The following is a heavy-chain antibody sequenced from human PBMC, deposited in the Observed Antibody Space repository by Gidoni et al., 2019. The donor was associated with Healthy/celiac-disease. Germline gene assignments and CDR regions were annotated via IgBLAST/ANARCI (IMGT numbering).Heavy chain of an antibody. CDR1: GGSFSGYY. D-gene: IGHD1-26*01. Sequence: QVQLQQWGAGLLKPSETLSLTCAVYGGSFSGYYWSWIRQPPGKGLEWIGEINHSGSTNYNPSLKSRVTISVDTSKNQFSLKLSSVTAADTAVYYCARGQGGAARRCFAYWGQGTLDTVSS. V-gene: IGHV4-34*01. CDR2: INHSGST. J-gene: IGHJ4*02. CDR3: ARGQGGAARRCFAY.